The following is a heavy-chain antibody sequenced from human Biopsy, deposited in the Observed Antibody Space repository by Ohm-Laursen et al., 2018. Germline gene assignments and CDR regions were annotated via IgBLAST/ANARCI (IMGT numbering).Heavy chain of an antibody. V-gene: IGHV3-23*01. CDR1: GFTFSGYA. CDR3: AKGRSGGTGHGNWFDP. Sequence: SLRLSCTASGFTFSGYAMSWVRQGPEKGLEWVSVVTGSGRRTYYTDSVKGRFSISRDNSKNTLYLQMNSLRVEDTAVYYCAKGRSGGTGHGNWFDPWGQGTLAIVSS. J-gene: IGHJ5*02. D-gene: IGHD3-10*01. CDR2: VTGSGRRT.